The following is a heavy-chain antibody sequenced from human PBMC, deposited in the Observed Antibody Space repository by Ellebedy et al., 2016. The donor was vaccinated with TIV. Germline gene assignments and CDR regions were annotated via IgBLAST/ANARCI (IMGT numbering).Heavy chain of an antibody. D-gene: IGHD3-10*01. V-gene: IGHV1-3*01. CDR1: GYTFTRYA. CDR3: ARDRRTMVGGVSGWFDP. J-gene: IGHJ5*02. CDR2: INAGNGNT. Sequence: ASVKVSCKASGYTFTRYAMHWVRQAPGQRTEWMGWINAGNGNTKYSQKFQGRVTITRDTSASTAYMGLSSLRSEDTAVYYCARDRRTMVGGVSGWFDPWGQGTLVTVSS.